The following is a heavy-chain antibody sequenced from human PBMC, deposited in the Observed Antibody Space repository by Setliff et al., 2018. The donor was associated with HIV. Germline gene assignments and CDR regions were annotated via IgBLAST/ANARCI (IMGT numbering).Heavy chain of an antibody. CDR2: INHSGST. Sequence: SETLSLTCAVYGGSFSGYYWSWIRQPPGKGLEWIGEINHSGSTNYNPSLKSRVTISVDTSKNQFSLKLSSVTAADTAVYYCARGSPPPNWGPPYYFDYWGQGTLVTVSS. J-gene: IGHJ4*02. V-gene: IGHV4-34*01. D-gene: IGHD7-27*01. CDR1: GGSFSGYY. CDR3: ARGSPPPNWGPPYYFDY.